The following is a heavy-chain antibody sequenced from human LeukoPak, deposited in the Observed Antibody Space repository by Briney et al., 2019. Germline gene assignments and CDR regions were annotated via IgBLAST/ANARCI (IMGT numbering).Heavy chain of an antibody. CDR3: ARGTRLWFGEFGVGKYSFDY. J-gene: IGHJ4*02. CDR1: GGSISSSSYY. D-gene: IGHD3-10*01. V-gene: IGHV4-39*07. Sequence: SETLSLTCTVSGGSISSSSYYWGWIRQPPGTGLEWIGSIYYSGSTYYNPSLKSRVTISVDTSKNQFSLKLSSVTAADTAVYYCARGTRLWFGEFGVGKYSFDYWGQGTLVTVSS. CDR2: IYYSGST.